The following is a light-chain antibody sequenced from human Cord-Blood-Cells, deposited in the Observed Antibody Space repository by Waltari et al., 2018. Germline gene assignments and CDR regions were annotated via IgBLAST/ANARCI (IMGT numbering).Light chain of an antibody. CDR1: SRDVGGYNY. J-gene: IGLJ3*02. V-gene: IGLV2-14*01. Sequence: QSALTQPATVSGSPGQSLTIPRSGTSRDVGGYNYVFWYPQHPGNAPKLMFYDVSKRPSGVSNRFSGYKCANPASVTISGLQAEDEADYYCSSYTSSSTLVFGGGTKLTVL. CDR2: DVS. CDR3: SSYTSSSTLV.